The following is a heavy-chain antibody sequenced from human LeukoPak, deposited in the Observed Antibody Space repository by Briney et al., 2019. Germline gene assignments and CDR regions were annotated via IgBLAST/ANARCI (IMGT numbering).Heavy chain of an antibody. CDR1: GGSFSGYY. D-gene: IGHD2-2*01. Sequence: SETLSLTCAVYGGSFSGYYWSWIRQPPGKGLEWIGEINHSGSTNYNPSLKSRVTISVDTSKNQFSLKLSSVTAADTAVYYCAIHIVVVPAAKKKNWFDPWGQGTQVTVSS. CDR3: AIHIVVVPAAKKKNWFDP. J-gene: IGHJ5*02. V-gene: IGHV4-34*01. CDR2: INHSGST.